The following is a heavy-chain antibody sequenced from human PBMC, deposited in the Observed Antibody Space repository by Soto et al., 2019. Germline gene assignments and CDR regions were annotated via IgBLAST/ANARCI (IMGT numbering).Heavy chain of an antibody. Sequence: GGSLRLSCAASGFTLSSYSMNWVRQAPGKGLEWVSYISSSSTIYYADSVKGRFTISRDNAKNSLYLQMNSLRDEDTAVYYCARDGVPLRTHRREYGMEVWGQGTTVPVSS. J-gene: IGHJ6*02. CDR1: GFTLSSYS. D-gene: IGHD2-2*01. CDR2: ISSSSTI. CDR3: ARDGVPLRTHRREYGMEV. V-gene: IGHV3-48*02.